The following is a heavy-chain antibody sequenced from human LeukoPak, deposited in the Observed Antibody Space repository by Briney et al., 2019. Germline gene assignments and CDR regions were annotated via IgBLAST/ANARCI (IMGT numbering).Heavy chain of an antibody. D-gene: IGHD6-13*01. V-gene: IGHV3-53*05. CDR1: GFTVSSNY. Sequence: GGSLRLSCAASGFTVSSNYMTWVRQAPGKGLKWVSHIYSGGSTFYADSVKGRFTISRDNSKNTLYLQMNSLRAEDTAVYYCARGRTSSSWSTIDYWGQGTLVTVSS. CDR2: IYSGGST. CDR3: ARGRTSSSWSTIDY. J-gene: IGHJ4*02.